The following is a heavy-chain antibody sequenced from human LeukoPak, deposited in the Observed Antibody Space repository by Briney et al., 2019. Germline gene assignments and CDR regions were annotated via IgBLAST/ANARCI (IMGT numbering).Heavy chain of an antibody. D-gene: IGHD1-14*01. V-gene: IGHV3-64*01. CDR3: ARLSDNTAFDY. CDR2: ISSIGGTT. Sequence: GGSLRLSCAASGFTFSTYALHWVRQVPGKGLEYVSAISSIGGTTYYANSVKGRFTISRDNSKNTLYLQMGSLKPEDTAVYYCARLSDNTAFDYWGQGTLVTVSS. J-gene: IGHJ4*02. CDR1: GFTFSTYA.